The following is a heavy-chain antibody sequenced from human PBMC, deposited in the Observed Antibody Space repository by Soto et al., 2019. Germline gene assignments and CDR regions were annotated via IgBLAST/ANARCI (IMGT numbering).Heavy chain of an antibody. Sequence: ASVKVSCKASGYTFTSYYINWVRQATGQGREWMGWMNPNSGNTGYAQKFQGRVTMTRNTSISTAYMELSSLRSEDTAVYYCARWGYSSSAQAPCGMDVWGQGTTVNVSS. CDR3: ARWGYSSSAQAPCGMDV. V-gene: IGHV1-8*01. D-gene: IGHD6-6*01. J-gene: IGHJ6*02. CDR2: MNPNSGNT. CDR1: GYTFTSYY.